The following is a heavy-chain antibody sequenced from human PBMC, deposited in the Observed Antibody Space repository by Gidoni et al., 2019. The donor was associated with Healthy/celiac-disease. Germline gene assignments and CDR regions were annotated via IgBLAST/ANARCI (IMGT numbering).Heavy chain of an antibody. D-gene: IGHD2-21*01. CDR2: IKSDGSST. J-gene: IGHJ4*02. CDR1: GFTFSSYW. Sequence: EVQLVESGGGLVQPGGSLRLSCAASGFTFSSYWMHWVRQAPGKGLVWVSRIKSDGSSTSYADSVKGRFTISRDNAKNTLYLQMNSLRAEDTAVYYCARDGPGRGEEGGDLGYWGQGTLVTVSS. V-gene: IGHV3-74*01. CDR3: ARDGPGRGEEGGDLGY.